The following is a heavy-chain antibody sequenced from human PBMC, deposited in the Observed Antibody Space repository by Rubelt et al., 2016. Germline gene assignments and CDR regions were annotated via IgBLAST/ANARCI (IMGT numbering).Heavy chain of an antibody. CDR3: ARDGGWSGYYLLDY. V-gene: IGHV3-23*01. Sequence: VTGEGLEWVSAISGSGGSTYYADSVKGRFTISRDNAKNSLYLQMNSLRAEDTAVYYCARDGGWSGYYLLDYWGQGILVTVSS. D-gene: IGHD3-3*01. CDR2: ISGSGGST. J-gene: IGHJ4*02.